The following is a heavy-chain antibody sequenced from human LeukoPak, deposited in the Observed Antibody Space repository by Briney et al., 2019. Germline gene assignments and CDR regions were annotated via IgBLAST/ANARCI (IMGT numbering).Heavy chain of an antibody. CDR1: GGSVSSGSYY. Sequence: PSETLSLTCTVSGGSVSSGSYYWSWIRQPPGKGLEWIGSIYYSGSTYYNPSLKSRVTISVDTSKNQFSLKLSSVTAADTAVYYCARLAVAGTVSFDYWGQGTLVTVSS. CDR3: ARLAVAGTVSFDY. V-gene: IGHV4-39*01. J-gene: IGHJ4*02. D-gene: IGHD6-19*01. CDR2: IYYSGST.